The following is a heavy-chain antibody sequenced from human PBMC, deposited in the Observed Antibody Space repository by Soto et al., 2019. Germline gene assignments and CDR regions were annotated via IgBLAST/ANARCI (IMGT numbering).Heavy chain of an antibody. CDR2: ISGSGGST. Sequence: GGSLRLSCAASGFTFSSYAMGWVRQAPGKGLEWVSAISGSGGSTYYADSVKGRFTISRDNSKNTLYLQMNSLRAEDTAVYYCATPLNYYDSSGYYFSNYFDYWGQGTLVTVSS. D-gene: IGHD3-22*01. CDR3: ATPLNYYDSSGYYFSNYFDY. J-gene: IGHJ4*02. CDR1: GFTFSSYA. V-gene: IGHV3-23*01.